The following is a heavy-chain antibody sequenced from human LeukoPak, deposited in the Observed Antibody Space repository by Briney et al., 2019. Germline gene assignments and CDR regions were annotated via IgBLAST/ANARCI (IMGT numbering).Heavy chain of an antibody. J-gene: IGHJ4*02. CDR3: ARGDKFSGDY. V-gene: IGHV3-7*04. D-gene: IGHD2-15*01. CDR2: VHQDGNEK. Sequence: GGSLRLSCAASGFTFSTYWMSWVRQAPGKGLEWVANVHQDGNEKYYVDTVKGRFTISRDNAKNSLYLQMNSLRAEDTAVYYCARGDKFSGDYWGQGTLVTVSS. CDR1: GFTFSTYW.